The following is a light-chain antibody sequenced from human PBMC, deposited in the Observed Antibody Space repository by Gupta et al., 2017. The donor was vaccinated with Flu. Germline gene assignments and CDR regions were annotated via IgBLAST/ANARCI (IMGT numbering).Light chain of an antibody. V-gene: IGKV3-20*01. Sequence: GTLSLSPGDRATLSCRASRSVTSNFLAWFQQKPGQAPRLLIYDASIRATGIPDRFGGSGSGTDFTLTISRLEPEDFAVYYCQQYVGSPRTFGQGTKVEIK. CDR1: RSVTSNF. CDR3: QQYVGSPRT. CDR2: DAS. J-gene: IGKJ1*01.